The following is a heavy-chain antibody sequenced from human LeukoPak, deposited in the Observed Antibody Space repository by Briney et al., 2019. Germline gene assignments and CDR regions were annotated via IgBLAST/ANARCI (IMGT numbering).Heavy chain of an antibody. V-gene: IGHV1-2*02. J-gene: IGHJ6*02. D-gene: IGHD2-2*01. CDR3: ARDGVVVPAEGMDV. CDR2: INPNSGGT. CDR1: GYTVTGYY. Sequence: ASVKVSCKASGYTVTGYYMHWVRQAPGQGLEWMGWINPNSGGTNYAQKFQGRVTMTRDTSISTAYMELSRLRSDDTAVYYCARDGVVVPAEGMDVWGQGTTVTVSS.